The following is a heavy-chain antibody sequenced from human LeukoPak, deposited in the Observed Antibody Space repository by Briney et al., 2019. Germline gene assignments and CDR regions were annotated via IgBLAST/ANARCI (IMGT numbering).Heavy chain of an antibody. CDR1: GYSIRSGYY. CDR2: LHHTRST. D-gene: IGHD1-26*01. V-gene: IGHV4-38-2*02. J-gene: IGHJ4*02. Sequence: SETLSLTCAVSGYSIRSGYYWAWIRQPPGKGLEWIGSLHHTRSTYYNPSLKSRVTMSVGRSNNKFSLNLNSVTAADTAVYYCARDRESSPWELLLDYWGQGIVVTVSS. CDR3: ARDRESSPWELLLDY.